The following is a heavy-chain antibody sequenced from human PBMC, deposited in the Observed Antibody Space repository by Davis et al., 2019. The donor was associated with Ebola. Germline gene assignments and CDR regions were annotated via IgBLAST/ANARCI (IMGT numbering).Heavy chain of an antibody. V-gene: IGHV1-8*01. CDR1: GYTFTSYD. CDR2: MNPNSGNT. J-gene: IGHJ5*02. CDR3: ARGGGGFLEWLSWFDP. Sequence: ASVKISCKASGYTFTSYDINWVRQATGQGLEWMGWMNPNSGNTGYAQKFQGRVTMTRNTSISTAYMELSSLRSEDTAVYYCARGGGGFLEWLSWFDPWGQGTLVTVSS. D-gene: IGHD3-3*01.